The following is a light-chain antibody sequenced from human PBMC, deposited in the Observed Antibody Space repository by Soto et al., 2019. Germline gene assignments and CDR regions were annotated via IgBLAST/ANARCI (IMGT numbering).Light chain of an antibody. CDR2: GAS. CDR1: QSVSIN. Sequence: EIVMTQSPATLSVSPVERATLSCMASQSVSINLAWCQQKPGQAPRLLIYGASTRATGIPARFSGSGSGTEFTLTISSLQSEDFAVYYCQQYNNWPPWTFGQGTKVDI. J-gene: IGKJ1*01. V-gene: IGKV3-15*01. CDR3: QQYNNWPPWT.